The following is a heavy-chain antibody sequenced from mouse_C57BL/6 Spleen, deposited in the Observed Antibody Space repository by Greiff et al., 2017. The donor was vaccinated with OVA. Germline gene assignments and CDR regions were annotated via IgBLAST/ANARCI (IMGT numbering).Heavy chain of an antibody. CDR3: ARKAYSNYDYYAMDY. D-gene: IGHD2-5*01. CDR1: GYAFTNYL. V-gene: IGHV1-54*01. J-gene: IGHJ4*01. CDR2: INPGSGGT. Sequence: VQLQQSGAELVRPGTSVKVSCKASGYAFTNYLIEWVKQRPGQGLEWIGVINPGSGGTNYNEKLKGKANLTADKSSSTAYMQLSSLTSEDSAVYFCARKAYSNYDYYAMDYWGQGTSVTVSS.